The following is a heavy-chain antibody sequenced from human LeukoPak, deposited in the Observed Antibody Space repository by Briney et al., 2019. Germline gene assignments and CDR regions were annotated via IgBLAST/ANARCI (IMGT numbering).Heavy chain of an antibody. CDR2: ISSSGSTI. CDR1: GFTFSSYE. V-gene: IGHV3-48*03. J-gene: IGHJ6*03. CDR3: VRARLQGLYYSFYMDV. Sequence: PGGSLRLSCAASGFTFSSYEMNWVRQAPGKGLEWVSYISSSGSTIYYADSVKGRFTISRDNAKNSLYLQMNSLKTEDTAVYYCVRARLQGLYYSFYMDVWGKGTTVTISS. D-gene: IGHD4-11*01.